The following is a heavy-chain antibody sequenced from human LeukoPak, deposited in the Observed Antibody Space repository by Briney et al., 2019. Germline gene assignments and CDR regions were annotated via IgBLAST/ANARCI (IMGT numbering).Heavy chain of an antibody. CDR2: IYYSGSS. V-gene: IGHV4-39*01. CDR3: ARRVLPNSLGGTSRYRGYFDY. CDR1: GVSISSNNYY. Sequence: SETLSLTCTVSGVSISSNNYYWGWIRQPPGKRLEWIGSIYYSGSSYYNPSLQSRVTISVDTSKNLFSVNLTSVTAADTAIYYCARRVLPNSLGGTSRYRGYFDYWGQGTLVTVSS. J-gene: IGHJ4*02. D-gene: IGHD3-16*02.